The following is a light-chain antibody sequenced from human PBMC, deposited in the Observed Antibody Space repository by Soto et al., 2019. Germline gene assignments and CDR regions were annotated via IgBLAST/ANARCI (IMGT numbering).Light chain of an antibody. CDR3: QQYGSSPRT. J-gene: IGKJ4*01. CDR1: QSVSSSF. V-gene: IGKV3-20*01. Sequence: EIVLTQSPGTLSLSPGERATLSCRASQSVSSSFLAWYQQKPGRAPRLLIYGASSRATGIPDRFSGSGSGTDFTLTISRLEPEDVAVYYCQQYGSSPRTFGGGTKVEIK. CDR2: GAS.